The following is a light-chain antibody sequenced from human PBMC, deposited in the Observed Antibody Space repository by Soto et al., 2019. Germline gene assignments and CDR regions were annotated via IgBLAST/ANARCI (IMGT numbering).Light chain of an antibody. CDR3: QSYDSSLSALYV. CDR2: DNN. V-gene: IGLV1-40*01. CDR1: SSNIGAGYE. J-gene: IGLJ1*01. Sequence: QLVLTQPPSVSGAPGQRVTISCTGSSSNIGAGYEVHWYQQLPGTAPKLLIYDNNNRPSGVPDRFSGSKSGTSASLAITGLQAEDEADYYCQSYDSSLSALYVFGTGTKLTVL.